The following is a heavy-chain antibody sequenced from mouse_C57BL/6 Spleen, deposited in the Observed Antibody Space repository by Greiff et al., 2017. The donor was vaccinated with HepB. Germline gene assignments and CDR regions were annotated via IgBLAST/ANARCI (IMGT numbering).Heavy chain of an antibody. CDR2: IHPNSGST. CDR1: GYTFTSYW. D-gene: IGHD1-1*01. CDR3: AREKTTVARSAMDY. V-gene: IGHV1-64*01. Sequence: QVQLQQPGAELVKPGASVKLSCKASGYTFTSYWMHWVKQRPGQGLEWIGMIHPNSGSTNYNEKFKSKATLTVDKSSSTAYMQLSSLTSEDSAVYYCAREKTTVARSAMDYWGQGTSVTVSS. J-gene: IGHJ4*01.